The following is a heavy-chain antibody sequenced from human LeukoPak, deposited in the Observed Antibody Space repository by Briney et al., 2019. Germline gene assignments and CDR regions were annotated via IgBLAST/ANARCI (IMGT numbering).Heavy chain of an antibody. V-gene: IGHV3-33*01. CDR2: IWYDGSNK. Sequence: GGSLRLSCAASGFTFSSYGMHWVRQAPGKGLEWVAVIWYDGSNKYYADSVKGRFTISRDNSKNTLYLQMNSLRAEDTAVYYCARGELFSILWPWPGIDPWGQGTLVTVSS. J-gene: IGHJ5*02. CDR3: ARGELFSILWPWPGIDP. D-gene: IGHD2-21*01. CDR1: GFTFSSYG.